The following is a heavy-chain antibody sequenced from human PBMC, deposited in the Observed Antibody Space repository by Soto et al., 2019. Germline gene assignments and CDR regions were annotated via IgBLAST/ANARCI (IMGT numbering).Heavy chain of an antibody. CDR2: IIPIFGTA. Sequence: ASVKVSCKASGGTFSSYAISWVRQAPGQGLEWMGGIIPIFGTANYAQKFQGRVTITADESTSTAYMELSSLRSEDTAVYYCARANLNYYDSSGYYNFPFDYWGQGALVTVSS. CDR3: ARANLNYYDSSGYYNFPFDY. CDR1: GGTFSSYA. D-gene: IGHD3-22*01. V-gene: IGHV1-69*13. J-gene: IGHJ4*02.